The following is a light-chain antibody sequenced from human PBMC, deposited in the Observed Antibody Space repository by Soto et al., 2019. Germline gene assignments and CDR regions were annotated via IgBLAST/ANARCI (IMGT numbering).Light chain of an antibody. CDR3: QNYDSAPIT. CDR2: DAS. J-gene: IGKJ5*01. Sequence: DIQMTQSPSALSASVGDRVTITCQASQDISNYLNWYQEKPGKAPDLLIYDASKLETGVPSRFSGSGSGTDFTFTISSLQPADIATYYCQNYDSAPITFGQGTRLEIK. CDR1: QDISNY. V-gene: IGKV1-33*01.